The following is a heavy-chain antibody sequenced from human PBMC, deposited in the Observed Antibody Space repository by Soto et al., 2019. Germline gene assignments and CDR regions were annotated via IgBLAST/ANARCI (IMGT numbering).Heavy chain of an antibody. CDR2: INHSGST. CDR3: ARKPRVVVIANTDGYYFDY. CDR1: GGSFSGYY. D-gene: IGHD2-21*01. Sequence: SETLSLTCAVYGGSFSGYYWSWIRQPPGKGLEWIGEINHSGSTNYNPSLKSRVTISVDTSKNQFSLKLSSVTAADTAVYYCARKPRVVVIANTDGYYFDYWGQGTLVTVSS. J-gene: IGHJ4*02. V-gene: IGHV4-34*01.